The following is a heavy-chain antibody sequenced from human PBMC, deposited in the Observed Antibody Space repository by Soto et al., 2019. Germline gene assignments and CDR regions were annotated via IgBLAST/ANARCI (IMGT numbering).Heavy chain of an antibody. CDR3: ARDEAFSAPSYLDY. D-gene: IGHD1-26*01. V-gene: IGHV3-30*03. CDR2: ISNDGDYK. CDR1: EFTFSSHL. J-gene: IGHJ4*02. Sequence: VQLVESGGGVVQPGRSLRLSCVASEFTFSSHLMHWVRQAPGKGLEWVAFISNDGDYKNYADSVKGRFTISRDNSKDTVYLEIHSLRPEDTALYHCARDEAFSAPSYLDYWGQGTLVIVS.